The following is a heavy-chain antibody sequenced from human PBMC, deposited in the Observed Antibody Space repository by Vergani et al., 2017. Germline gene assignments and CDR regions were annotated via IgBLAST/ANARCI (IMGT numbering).Heavy chain of an antibody. V-gene: IGHV5-51*01. Sequence: EVPLVPSGAEVKTPGESLKISCKGSGYSFTSYWIGWVRQMPGKGLEWMGIIYPGDSDTRYSPSFQGQVTISADKSISTAYLQWSSLKASDTAMYYCARRALGYCSSTSCYSSGYYYYYMDVWGKGTTVTVSS. CDR2: IYPGDSDT. CDR1: GYSFTSYW. CDR3: ARRALGYCSSTSCYSSGYYYYYMDV. D-gene: IGHD2-2*01. J-gene: IGHJ6*03.